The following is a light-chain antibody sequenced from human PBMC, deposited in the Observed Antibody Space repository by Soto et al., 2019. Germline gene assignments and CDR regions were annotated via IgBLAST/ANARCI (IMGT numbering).Light chain of an antibody. CDR1: QSVSSSY. CDR2: GAS. Sequence: EIVLTQSPGTLSLSPGERATLSCRASQSVSSSYLAWYQQKPGQAPRLLIYGASSRATGIPDRFSGSGSGIDFSLNISRLEHEDFAVYYCQQYGSSPRTFGQGTKVEIK. CDR3: QQYGSSPRT. V-gene: IGKV3-20*01. J-gene: IGKJ1*01.